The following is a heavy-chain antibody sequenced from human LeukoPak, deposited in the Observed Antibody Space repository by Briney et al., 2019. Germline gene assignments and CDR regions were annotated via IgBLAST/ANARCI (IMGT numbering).Heavy chain of an antibody. CDR3: AKQQWLVRGAFDY. V-gene: IGHV3-23*01. CDR2: ISGSGGST. CDR1: GGTFSSYA. J-gene: IGHJ4*02. Sequence: ASVKVSCKASGGTFSSYAMSWVRQAPGKGLEWVSAISGSGGSTYYADSVKGRFTISRDNSKNTLYLQMNSLRAEDTAVYYCAKQQWLVRGAFDYWGQGTLVTVSS. D-gene: IGHD6-19*01.